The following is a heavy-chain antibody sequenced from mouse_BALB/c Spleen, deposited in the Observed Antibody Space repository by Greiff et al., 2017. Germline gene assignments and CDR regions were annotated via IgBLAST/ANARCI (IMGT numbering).Heavy chain of an antibody. CDR2: INPYNDGT. J-gene: IGHJ4*01. CDR1: GYTFTSYV. V-gene: IGHV1-14*01. Sequence: EVQVVESGPELVKSGASVKMSCKASGYTFTSYVMHWVKQKPGQGLEWIGYINPYNDGTKYNEKFKGKATLTSDKSSSTAYMELSSLTSEDSAVYYCARERAYAMDYWGQGTSVTVSS. CDR3: ARERAYAMDY.